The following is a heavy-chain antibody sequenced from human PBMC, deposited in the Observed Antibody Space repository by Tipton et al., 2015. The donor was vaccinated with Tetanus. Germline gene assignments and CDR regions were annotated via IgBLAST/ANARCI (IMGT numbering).Heavy chain of an antibody. CDR1: GGSTHGFY. CDR2: IYGSGST. V-gene: IGHV4-4*07. Sequence: TLFLTCTVSGGSTHGFYWTWIRQSAGKALEWIGRIYGSGSTTIYNPPLRRRVTISIGTSNNQFSLKLNSVTAPDSAVYYCARGRRRLVPAGFDLWGQGTLVPVSS. CDR3: ARGRRRLVPAGFDL. D-gene: IGHD6-19*01. J-gene: IGHJ5*02.